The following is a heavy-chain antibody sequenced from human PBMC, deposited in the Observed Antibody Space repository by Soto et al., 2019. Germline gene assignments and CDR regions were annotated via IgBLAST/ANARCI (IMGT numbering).Heavy chain of an antibody. CDR2: INHSGST. D-gene: IGHD3-3*01. Sequence: SETLSLTCAVYGGSFNYYWSWIRQPPGKGLEWIGEINHSGSTNYNPSFKSRVTMSVDTSTNQFSLKLSSVTAADTAVYYCARRVTIAGVVTNLFEFWGQGSLVTVSS. CDR1: GGSFNYY. J-gene: IGHJ4*02. V-gene: IGHV4-34*01. CDR3: ARRVTIAGVVTNLFEF.